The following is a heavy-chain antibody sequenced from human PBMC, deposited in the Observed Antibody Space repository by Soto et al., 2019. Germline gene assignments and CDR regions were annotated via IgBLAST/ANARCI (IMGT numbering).Heavy chain of an antibody. Sequence: SETLSLTCTVSGGSISSSSCYWGWIRQPPGKGLEWIGSIYYSGSTYYNPSLKSRVTISVDTSENQFSLKLSSVTAADTAVYYCARASDGSGSYYTYYYYYYGMDVWGQGTTVTVSS. D-gene: IGHD3-10*01. CDR1: GGSISSSSCY. V-gene: IGHV4-39*01. J-gene: IGHJ6*02. CDR3: ARASDGSGSYYTYYYYYYGMDV. CDR2: IYYSGST.